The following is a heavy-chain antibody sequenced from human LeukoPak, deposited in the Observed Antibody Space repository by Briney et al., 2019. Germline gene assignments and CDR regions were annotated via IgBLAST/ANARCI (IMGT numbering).Heavy chain of an antibody. CDR3: ATEGGDPDY. CDR2: IKSDGSEK. D-gene: IGHD4-17*01. Sequence: GGSLRLSCAASGFTFNSYWMSWVRQAPGKGLEWVANIKSDGSEKYYVDSVKGRFTISRDNAKNSLYLQMNSLRAEGTAVYYCATEGGDPDYWGQGTLVTVSS. CDR1: GFTFNSYW. J-gene: IGHJ4*02. V-gene: IGHV3-7*01.